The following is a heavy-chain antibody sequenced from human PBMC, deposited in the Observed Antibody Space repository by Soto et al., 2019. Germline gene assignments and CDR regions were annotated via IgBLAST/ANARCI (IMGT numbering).Heavy chain of an antibody. CDR1: GFTFSSCA. Sequence: GGSLRLSCAASGFTFSSCAMSWVRQAPGKGLEWVSAISGSASTTYYADSVKGRFTVSRDNSKNTLYLQLNSLRAEDTAVYYCARSSSGWYQFDYWGRGTLVTVSS. V-gene: IGHV3-23*01. J-gene: IGHJ4*02. CDR3: ARSSSGWYQFDY. CDR2: ISGSASTT. D-gene: IGHD6-19*01.